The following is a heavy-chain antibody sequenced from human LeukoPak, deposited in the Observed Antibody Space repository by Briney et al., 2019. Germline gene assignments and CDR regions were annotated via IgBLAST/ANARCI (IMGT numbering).Heavy chain of an antibody. V-gene: IGHV1-2*02. Sequence: ASVKVFCKASGYTFTGYYMHWVRQAPGQGLEWMGWINPNSGGTNYAQKFQGRATMTKGTSISTAYMELSRLRSDDTAVYYCARDTPYYGSGEGGSYYYYMDVWGKGTTVTISS. CDR3: ARDTPYYGSGEGGSYYYYMDV. CDR2: INPNSGGT. CDR1: GYTFTGYY. J-gene: IGHJ6*03. D-gene: IGHD3-10*01.